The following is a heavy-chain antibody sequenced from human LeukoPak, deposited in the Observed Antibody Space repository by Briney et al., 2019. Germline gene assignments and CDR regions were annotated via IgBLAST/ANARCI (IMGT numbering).Heavy chain of an antibody. CDR3: VKDGSCADYYFYFYIDV. J-gene: IGHJ6*03. CDR2: ISASGHYT. V-gene: IGHV3-23*01. CDR1: GFTFSNSA. Sequence: GGSLRLSCEASGFTFSNSAMAWVRQAPGKGLEWVSGISASGHYTYNADSGKGRFTISRDNSKNTLYLQMDSLIAEDTALYFCVKDGSCADYYFYFYIDVWGKGTPVTVSS.